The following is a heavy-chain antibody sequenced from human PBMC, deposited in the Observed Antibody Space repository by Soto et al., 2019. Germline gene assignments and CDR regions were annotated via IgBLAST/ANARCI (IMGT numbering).Heavy chain of an antibody. CDR2: IYHSGST. D-gene: IGHD6-19*01. V-gene: IGHV4-4*02. CDR1: GGSISSSNW. CDR3: ARAGISSGWYKLIDY. J-gene: IGHJ4*02. Sequence: SETLSLTCAVSGGSISSSNWWSWVRQPPGKGLEWIGEIYHSGSTNYNPSLKSRVTISVDKSKNQFSLKLSSVTAADTAVYYCARAGISSGWYKLIDYWGQGTLVTVSS.